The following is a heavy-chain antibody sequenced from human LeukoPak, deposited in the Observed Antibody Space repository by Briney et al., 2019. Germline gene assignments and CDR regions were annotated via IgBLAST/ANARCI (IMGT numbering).Heavy chain of an antibody. D-gene: IGHD4-11*01. J-gene: IGHJ5*02. V-gene: IGHV3-21*01. CDR1: GIKYNSYN. CDR3: TRVRAGLQAFDT. CDR2: ISSGSRYI. Sequence: GGSLRLSCIVSGIKYNSYNLNWVRQAPGKGLEWVSSISSGSRYIVYADSVKGRFTVSRDNAKNSLYLQMNSLRAEDTAVYYCTRVRAGLQAFDTWGQGTLVTASS.